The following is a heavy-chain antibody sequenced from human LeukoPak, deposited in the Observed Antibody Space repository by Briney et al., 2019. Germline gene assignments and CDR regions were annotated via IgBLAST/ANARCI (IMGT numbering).Heavy chain of an antibody. D-gene: IGHD1-14*01. V-gene: IGHV1-8*01. CDR1: GYTFTSYD. CDR2: MNPNSGYT. Sequence: ASVTVSCKVSGYTFTSYDINWVRQATGQGLEWMGWMNPNSGYTGYAQKFQGRVTMTRNTSISTAYMELSSLRAEDTAVYYCARRLKPGREDDAFDIWGQGTMVTVSS. CDR3: ARRLKPGREDDAFDI. J-gene: IGHJ3*02.